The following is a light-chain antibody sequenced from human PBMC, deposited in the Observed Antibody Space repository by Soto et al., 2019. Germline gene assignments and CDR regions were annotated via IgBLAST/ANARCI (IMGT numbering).Light chain of an antibody. Sequence: QSVLTQPPSASGSPGQSVTISCTGTSSDVGGYNYVSWYQQHPSKAPKLMIYEVSKRPSGVPDRFSGSKSGNTASQSVSGLQAEDEADYYCSSYAGSNNYVFGTGTKVTVL. CDR3: SSYAGSNNYV. CDR2: EVS. V-gene: IGLV2-8*01. CDR1: SSDVGGYNY. J-gene: IGLJ1*01.